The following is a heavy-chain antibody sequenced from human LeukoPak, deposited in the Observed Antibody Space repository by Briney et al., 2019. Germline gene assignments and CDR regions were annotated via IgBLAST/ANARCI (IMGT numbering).Heavy chain of an antibody. J-gene: IGHJ5*02. CDR3: ARSRGSPTNNWFDP. CDR1: GFTFSSYA. D-gene: IGHD5-12*01. CDR2: IKQDGSEK. V-gene: IGHV3-7*01. Sequence: GGSLRLSCAASGFTFSSYAMSWVRQAPGKGLEWVANIKQDGSEKYYVDSVKGRFTISRDNAKNSLYLQMNSLRAEDTAVYYCARSRGSPTNNWFDPWGQGTLVTVSS.